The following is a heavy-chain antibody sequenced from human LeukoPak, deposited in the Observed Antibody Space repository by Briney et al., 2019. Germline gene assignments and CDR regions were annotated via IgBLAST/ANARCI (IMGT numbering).Heavy chain of an antibody. CDR3: AKGAGGFSYYNWFDP. CDR2: SYYSGST. CDR1: GVSISSSNSY. D-gene: IGHD5-18*01. V-gene: IGHV4-39*07. J-gene: IGHJ5*02. Sequence: SETLSVTCTVSGVSISSSNSYWGWIRQPPGTGLEWIGSSYYSGSTYYNPSLKSRVTISVDTSKNQFSLKLSSVTAADTAIYYCAKGAGGFSYYNWFDPWGQGTLVTVSS.